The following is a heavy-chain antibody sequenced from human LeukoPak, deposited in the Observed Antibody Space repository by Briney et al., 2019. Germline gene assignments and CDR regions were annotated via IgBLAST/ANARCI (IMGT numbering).Heavy chain of an antibody. CDR3: ARSITIFGVATLGY. J-gene: IGHJ4*02. CDR2: INPNSGGT. D-gene: IGHD3-3*01. Sequence: ASVKVSCKASGYTFTSYYMHWVRQAPGQGLEWMGWINPNSGGTNYAQKFQGRVTLTRDMSTSTVYMELSSLRSEDTAVYYCARSITIFGVATLGYWGQGTLVTVSS. V-gene: IGHV1-2*02. CDR1: GYTFTSYY.